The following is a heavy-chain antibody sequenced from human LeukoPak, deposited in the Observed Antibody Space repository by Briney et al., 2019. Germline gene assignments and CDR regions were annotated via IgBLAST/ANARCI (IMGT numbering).Heavy chain of an antibody. Sequence: SETLSLTCTVSGGSISSSSYYWGWIRQPPGKGLEWIGSIYYSGSTYYNPSLKSRVTISVDTSKNQFSLKLSPVTAADTAVYYCASLHSSPYYFDYWGQGTLVTVSS. CDR2: IYYSGST. V-gene: IGHV4-39*07. D-gene: IGHD1-26*01. CDR3: ASLHSSPYYFDY. J-gene: IGHJ4*02. CDR1: GGSISSSSYY.